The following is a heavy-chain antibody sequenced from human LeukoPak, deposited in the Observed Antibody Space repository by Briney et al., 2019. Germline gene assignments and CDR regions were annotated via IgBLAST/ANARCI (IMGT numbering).Heavy chain of an antibody. CDR1: GGSISSHY. V-gene: IGHV4-59*11. J-gene: IGHJ3*02. CDR2: IYYSGST. CDR3: ARDHRDYGPGNLLNAFDI. D-gene: IGHD3-10*01. Sequence: SETLSLTCTVSGGSISSHYWSWIRQSPGKGLEWIGYIYYSGSTNYNPSLKSRVTISVDKSKNQFSLKMNSVTAADTAAYYCARDHRDYGPGNLLNAFDIWGQGTMVTVSS.